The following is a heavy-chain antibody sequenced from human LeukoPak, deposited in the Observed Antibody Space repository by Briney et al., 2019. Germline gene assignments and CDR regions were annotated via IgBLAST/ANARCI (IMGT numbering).Heavy chain of an antibody. Sequence: SQTLSLTCTVSGGSISSGDYYRSWIRQPPGKGLEWIGYIYYSGSTKYNPSLKSRVSISVDTSKNQFSLKLSSVTAADTAVYYCARGAGAGYNLQPFDYWGQGTLVTVSS. CDR2: IYYSGST. D-gene: IGHD5-24*01. CDR1: GGSISSGDYY. CDR3: ARGAGAGYNLQPFDY. V-gene: IGHV4-61*08. J-gene: IGHJ4*02.